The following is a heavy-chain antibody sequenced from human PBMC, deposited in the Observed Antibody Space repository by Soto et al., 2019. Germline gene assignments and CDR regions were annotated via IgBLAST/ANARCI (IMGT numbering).Heavy chain of an antibody. Sequence: EVQLMQSGGGLVQPGGSLRLSCVTSGFAFSSYWMTWVRQAPGKGLEWVANINEDGSEKNYVDSVKGRFIISRDNAKNSLYLQMNSLRADDTAVYFCTRARLTLDYWGQGALVTVSS. V-gene: IGHV3-7*04. J-gene: IGHJ4*02. CDR1: GFAFSSYW. CDR2: INEDGSEK. D-gene: IGHD6-25*01. CDR3: TRARLTLDY.